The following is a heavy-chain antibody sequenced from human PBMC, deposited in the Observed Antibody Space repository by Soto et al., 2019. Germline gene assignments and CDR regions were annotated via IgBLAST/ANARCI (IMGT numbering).Heavy chain of an antibody. D-gene: IGHD3-10*01. V-gene: IGHV3-33*01. J-gene: IGHJ3*02. CDR1: GFTFSSYD. CDR2: IGYHGSNK. Sequence: QVQLVESGGGVVQPGRSLRLSCAASGFTFSSYDMHWVRQAPGKGLEWVAIIGYHGSNKYYADSVKGRFTISRDNSKNTLYLQMNSLTAEDTAVYYCARDRQYGSGRTSAFDIWGQGTMVTVSS. CDR3: ARDRQYGSGRTSAFDI.